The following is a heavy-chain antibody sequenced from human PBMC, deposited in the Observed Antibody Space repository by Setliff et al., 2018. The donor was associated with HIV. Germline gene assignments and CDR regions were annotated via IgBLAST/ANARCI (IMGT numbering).Heavy chain of an antibody. J-gene: IGHJ3*02. CDR2: ISYDGSNK. Sequence: PGGSLRLSCAASGFTFSTYAMHWVRQAPGKGLQWVAVISYDGSNKYYADSVKGRFTISRDNSKNTLYLQMNSLRAEDTAVYYCARGLKTPFAMIVVLKGAEGVAFDIWGQGTMVTVAS. CDR3: ARGLKTPFAMIVVLKGAEGVAFDI. D-gene: IGHD3-22*01. V-gene: IGHV3-30*04. CDR1: GFTFSTYA.